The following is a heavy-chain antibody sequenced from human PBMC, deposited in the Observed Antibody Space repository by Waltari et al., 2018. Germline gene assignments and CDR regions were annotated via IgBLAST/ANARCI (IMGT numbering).Heavy chain of an antibody. CDR2: IYTSGST. CDR3: ARGRYDSSGYYDFDY. CDR1: GGSISSGSYY. V-gene: IGHV4-61*02. J-gene: IGHJ4*02. Sequence: QVQLQESGPGLVKPSQTLSLTCTVSGGSISSGSYYWSWIRQPAGKGLEWIGRIYTSGSTNYNPSLKSRVTISVDTSKNQFSLKLSSVTAADTAVYYCARGRYDSSGYYDFDYWGQGTLVTVPS. D-gene: IGHD3-22*01.